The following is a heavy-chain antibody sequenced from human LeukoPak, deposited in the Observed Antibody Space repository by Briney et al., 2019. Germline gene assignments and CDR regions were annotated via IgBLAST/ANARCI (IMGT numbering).Heavy chain of an antibody. CDR1: GYTLTELS. CDR2: FDPEDGET. J-gene: IGHJ4*02. Sequence: ASVKVSYKVSGYTLTELSMHWVRQAPGKGLEWMGGFDPEDGETIYAQKFQGGVTMTEDTSTDTAYMELSSLRSEDTAVYYCAARSSWYSDVDYWGQGTLVTVSS. CDR3: AARSSWYSDVDY. D-gene: IGHD6-13*01. V-gene: IGHV1-24*01.